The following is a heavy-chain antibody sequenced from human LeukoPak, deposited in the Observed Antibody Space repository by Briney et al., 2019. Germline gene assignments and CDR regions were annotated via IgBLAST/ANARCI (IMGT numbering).Heavy chain of an antibody. CDR1: GFTFSTYW. CDR3: TRRAQYYYMDV. CDR2: IRSKAYGGTT. V-gene: IGHV3-49*04. Sequence: GGSLRLSCAASGFTFSTYWMSWVRQAPGKGLEWVGFIRSKAYGGTTEYAASVKGRFTISRDDSKSIAYLQMNSLKTEDTAVYYCTRRAQYYYMDVWGKGTTVTISS. J-gene: IGHJ6*03.